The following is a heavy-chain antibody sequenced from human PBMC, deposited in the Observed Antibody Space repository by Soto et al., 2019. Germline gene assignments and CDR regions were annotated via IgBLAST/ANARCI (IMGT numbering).Heavy chain of an antibody. CDR2: INAGNGNT. CDR3: GRSRAIYGSWVGSYFQH. J-gene: IGHJ1*01. D-gene: IGHD3-10*01. Sequence: QVQLVQSGAEEKKPGASVKVSCKASGYTFTSYAMHWVRQAPGQRLEWMGWINAGNGNTKYSQKFQGRVTITRDTSASTANIELRSVRAEDTAVYCFGRSRAIYGSWVGSYFQHWRQGTLVTVSS. V-gene: IGHV1-3*05. CDR1: GYTFTSYA.